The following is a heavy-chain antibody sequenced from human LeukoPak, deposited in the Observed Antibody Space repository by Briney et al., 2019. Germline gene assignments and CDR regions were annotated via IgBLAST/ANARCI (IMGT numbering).Heavy chain of an antibody. V-gene: IGHV1-8*01. CDR2: MNPNSGNT. D-gene: IGHD2-2*01. Sequence: ASVKVSCKASGYTFTSYDINWVRQATGQGLEWMGWMNPNSGNTDYAQKFQGRVTMTRNTSISTAYMEPSSLRSEDTAVYYCARGRGGICSSTSCKRGNWFDPWGQGTLVTVSS. J-gene: IGHJ5*02. CDR1: GYTFTSYD. CDR3: ARGRGGICSSTSCKRGNWFDP.